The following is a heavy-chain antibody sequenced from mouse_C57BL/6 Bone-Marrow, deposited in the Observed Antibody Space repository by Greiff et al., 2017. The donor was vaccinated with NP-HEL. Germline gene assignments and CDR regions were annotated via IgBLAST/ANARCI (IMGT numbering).Heavy chain of an antibody. CDR1: GFTFSSYA. Sequence: DVMLVESGEGLVKPGGSLKLSCAASGFTFSSYAMSWVRQTPEKRLEWVAYISSGGDYIYYADTVKGRFTISRDNARNTLYLQMSSLKSEDTAMYYCTRNYYGSRYWGQGTLVTVSA. CDR2: ISSGGDYI. J-gene: IGHJ3*01. V-gene: IGHV5-9-1*02. CDR3: TRNYYGSRY. D-gene: IGHD1-1*01.